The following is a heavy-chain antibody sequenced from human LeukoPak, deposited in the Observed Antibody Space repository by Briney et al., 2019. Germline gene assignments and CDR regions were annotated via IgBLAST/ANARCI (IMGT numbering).Heavy chain of an antibody. Sequence: PGGSLRLSCAASGFTFSSYAMSWVRQAPGKGLEWVSAISGSGGSTYYADSVKGRFTISRDNSKNTLYLQMNSLRAEDTAVYYCAKVGVGYSSGWYDFDYWGQGTLVTVSS. V-gene: IGHV3-23*01. J-gene: IGHJ4*02. CDR1: GFTFSSYA. CDR2: ISGSGGST. CDR3: AKVGVGYSSGWYDFDY. D-gene: IGHD6-19*01.